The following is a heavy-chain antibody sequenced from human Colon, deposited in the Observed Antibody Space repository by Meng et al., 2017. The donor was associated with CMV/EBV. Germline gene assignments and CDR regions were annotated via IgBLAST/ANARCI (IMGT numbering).Heavy chain of an antibody. CDR3: ARIMFCSDTSCYSHYGMDV. D-gene: IGHD2-2*02. CDR2: VSGSSSYI. Sequence: GESLKISCAASGFTFNMNSMNWVRQTPGKGLEWVASVSGSSSYIYHANSVKGRFTISRDNAKNSVYLQMDSLRAEDTGVYYCARIMFCSDTSCYSHYGMDVWGQGTTVTVSS. CDR1: GFTFNMNS. J-gene: IGHJ6*02. V-gene: IGHV3-21*01.